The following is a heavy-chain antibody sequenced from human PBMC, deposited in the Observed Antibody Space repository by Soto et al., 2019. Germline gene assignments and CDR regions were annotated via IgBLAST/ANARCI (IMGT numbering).Heavy chain of an antibody. V-gene: IGHV3-33*01. J-gene: IGHJ4*02. Sequence: QVQLVESGGGVVQPGRSLRLSCAASGFTFSSYGMHWVHQAPGKGLEWVAVIWYDGSNKYYADSVKGRFTISRDNSKNTLYLQMNSLRAEDTAVYYCAREGYCSGGSCYSDYWGQGTLVTVSS. CDR1: GFTFSSYG. CDR2: IWYDGSNK. CDR3: AREGYCSGGSCYSDY. D-gene: IGHD2-15*01.